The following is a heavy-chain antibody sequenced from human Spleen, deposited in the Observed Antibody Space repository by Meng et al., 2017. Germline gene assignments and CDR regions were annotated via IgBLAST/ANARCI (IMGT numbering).Heavy chain of an antibody. CDR2: IYPSGST. Sequence: LVSGSGPGPVKPSGTLSLTCAFSCGPIISMNWWTWVRLPPGKGLEWIGEIYPSGSTNYNPSLKSRVTISVDKSKNQFSLKLSSVTAADTAVYYCARVGSSSWFVADWGQGTLVTVSS. CDR3: ARVGSSSWFVAD. D-gene: IGHD6-13*01. CDR1: CGPIISMNW. J-gene: IGHJ4*02. V-gene: IGHV4-4*02.